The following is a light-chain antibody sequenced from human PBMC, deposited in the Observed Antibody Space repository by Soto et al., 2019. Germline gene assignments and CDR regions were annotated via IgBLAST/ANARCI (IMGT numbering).Light chain of an antibody. CDR2: GAS. V-gene: IGKV3-20*01. CDR3: RQYGSSPSYT. CDR1: QSLSSY. J-gene: IGKJ2*01. Sequence: ENVLTQSPGTLSLSPGERATLSCRASQSLSSYLAWYQQKPGQAPRLLIYGASSRATGIPDRFSGSGSGTDFTLTISRLEPEDFAVYYCRQYGSSPSYTFGQGTKLEIK.